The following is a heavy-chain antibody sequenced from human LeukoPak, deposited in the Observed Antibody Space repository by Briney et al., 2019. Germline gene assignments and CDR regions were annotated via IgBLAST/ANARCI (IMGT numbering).Heavy chain of an antibody. V-gene: IGHV1-2*02. J-gene: IGHJ4*02. Sequence: ASVKVSCKASGYTFTGYYMHWVRQAPGQGLEWMGWINPNSGGTNYAQKFQGRVTMTRDTSINTAYMELSGLRSDDTAVYYCARDYGDLYYYFDYWGQGTLVTVSS. CDR1: GYTFTGYY. CDR3: ARDYGDLYYYFDY. CDR2: INPNSGGT. D-gene: IGHD4-17*01.